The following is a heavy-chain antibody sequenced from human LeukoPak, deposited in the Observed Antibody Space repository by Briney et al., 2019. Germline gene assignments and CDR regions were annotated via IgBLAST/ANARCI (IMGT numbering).Heavy chain of an antibody. CDR1: GFTFSSYA. CDR2: ISGSGGST. CDR3: AKDLSSVVVVAATPFGY. D-gene: IGHD2-15*01. Sequence: PGGSLRLSCAASGFTFSSYAMSWVRQAPGKGLERVSAISGSGGSTYYADSVKGRFTISRDNSKNTLYLQMNSLRAEDTAVYYCAKDLSSVVVVAATPFGYWGQGTLVTVSS. V-gene: IGHV3-23*01. J-gene: IGHJ4*02.